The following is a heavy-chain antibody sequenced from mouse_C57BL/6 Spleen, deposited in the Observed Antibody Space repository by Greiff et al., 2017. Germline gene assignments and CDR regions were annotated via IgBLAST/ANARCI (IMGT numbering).Heavy chain of an antibody. J-gene: IGHJ3*01. CDR3: ARIGTGDWFAY. D-gene: IGHD4-1*01. CDR1: GYTFTSYW. V-gene: IGHV1-53*01. Sequence: QVQLQQPGTELVKPGASVKLSCKASGYTFTSYWMHWVKQRPGQGLEWIGNINPSNGGTNYNEKFKRQATLTVDKSSSTAYMQRSSLTSEDSAVYYCARIGTGDWFAYWGQGTLVTVSA. CDR2: INPSNGGT.